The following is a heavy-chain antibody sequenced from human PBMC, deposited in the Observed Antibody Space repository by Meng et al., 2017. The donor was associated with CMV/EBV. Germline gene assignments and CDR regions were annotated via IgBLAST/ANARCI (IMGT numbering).Heavy chain of an antibody. J-gene: IGHJ4*02. CDR3: ARVGPGGRGALDY. V-gene: IGHV4-4*07. CDR1: GGSISSYY. CDR2: IYTSGST. D-gene: IGHD3-10*01. Sequence: CTVSGGSISSYYWSWIRQPAGKGLEWIGRIYTSGSTNYNPSLKSRVTMSVDTSKNQFSLKLSSVTAADTAVCYCARVGPGGRGALDYWGQGTLVTVSS.